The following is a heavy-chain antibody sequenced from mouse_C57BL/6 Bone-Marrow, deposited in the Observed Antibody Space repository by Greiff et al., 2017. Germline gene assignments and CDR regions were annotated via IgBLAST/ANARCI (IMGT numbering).Heavy chain of an antibody. CDR3: ARAGTFCYYFDY. Sequence: EVQLQESGPDLVKPSQSLSLTCTVTGYSITSGYSWHWIRQFPGNKLEWMGYIHNSGSTKYNPSLKSRFSITRDTSKNQFFLQLNSVTTEDTATYYCARAGTFCYYFDYWGQGTTLTVSS. CDR2: IHNSGST. CDR1: GYSITSGYS. J-gene: IGHJ2*01. V-gene: IGHV3-1*02. D-gene: IGHD3-3*01.